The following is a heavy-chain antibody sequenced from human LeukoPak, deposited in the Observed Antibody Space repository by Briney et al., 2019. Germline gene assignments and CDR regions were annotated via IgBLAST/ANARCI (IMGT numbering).Heavy chain of an antibody. D-gene: IGHD3-22*01. V-gene: IGHV4-59*08. CDR3: ARRGSGYYLDAFDI. CDR2: IYYSGST. CDR1: GGSISSYY. Sequence: PSETLSLTCTVSGGSISSYYWSWIRQPPGKGLEWIGYIYYSGSTNYNPSPKSRVTISVDTSKNQFSLKLSSVTAADTAVYYCARRGSGYYLDAFDIWGQGTMVTVSS. J-gene: IGHJ3*02.